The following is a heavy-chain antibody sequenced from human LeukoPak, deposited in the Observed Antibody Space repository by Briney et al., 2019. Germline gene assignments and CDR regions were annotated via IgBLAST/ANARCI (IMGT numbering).Heavy chain of an antibody. V-gene: IGHV3-66*01. CDR1: GITISSNY. Sequence: GGSLRLSCAASGITISSNYMSWVRQAPGKGLEWVSVIYSGGSTYYADSVRGRFTISRDTSKNTLYLQMNSLRAEDTAVFYCARVGWLRFENAFDIWGQGTMVTVSS. J-gene: IGHJ3*02. CDR2: IYSGGST. CDR3: ARVGWLRFENAFDI. D-gene: IGHD5-12*01.